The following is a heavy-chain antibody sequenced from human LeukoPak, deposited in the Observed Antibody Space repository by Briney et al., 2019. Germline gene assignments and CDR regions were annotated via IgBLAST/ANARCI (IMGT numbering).Heavy chain of an antibody. CDR3: ATEAPSPRSLDY. CDR1: GGSISSYY. D-gene: IGHD3-10*01. J-gene: IGHJ4*02. Sequence: SETLSLTCTVSGGSISSYYXTXIRQPXGXXXXWIXRIXXXXXXXXXXSLXSRXTXXVXTSKNQFSLSLTSLTAADTAVYYCATEAPSPRSLDYWGQGTLVTVSS. V-gene: IGHV4-4*07. CDR2: IXXXXXX.